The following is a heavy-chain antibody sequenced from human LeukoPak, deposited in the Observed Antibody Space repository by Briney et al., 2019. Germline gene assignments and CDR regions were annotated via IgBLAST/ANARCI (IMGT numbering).Heavy chain of an antibody. V-gene: IGHV1-2*02. CDR1: GYTFTGYY. CDR2: INPNSGGT. CDR3: ARVVTMVRGVKGGFDP. Sequence: ASVKVSCKASGYTFTGYYMHWVRQAPGQGLEWMGWINPNSGGTNYAQKFQGRVTMTRDTSISTAYMELSRLRSDDTAVYYCARVVTMVRGVKGGFDPWGQGTLVTVSS. D-gene: IGHD3-10*01. J-gene: IGHJ5*02.